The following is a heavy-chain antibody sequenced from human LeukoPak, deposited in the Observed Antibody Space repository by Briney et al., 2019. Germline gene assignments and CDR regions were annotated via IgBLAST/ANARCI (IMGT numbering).Heavy chain of an antibody. CDR2: ISSSSSYI. Sequence: GGSLRLSCAASGFTFSSYSMNWVRQAPGKGLEWVSSISSSSSYIYYADSVKGRFTISRDNAKNSLYPQMNSLRAEDTAVYYCARDSSSSLLDYWGQGTLVTVSS. CDR1: GFTFSSYS. D-gene: IGHD6-13*01. CDR3: ARDSSSSLLDY. J-gene: IGHJ4*02. V-gene: IGHV3-21*01.